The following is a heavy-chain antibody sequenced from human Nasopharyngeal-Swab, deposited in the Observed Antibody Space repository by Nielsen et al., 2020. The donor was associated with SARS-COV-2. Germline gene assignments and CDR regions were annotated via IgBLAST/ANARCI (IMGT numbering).Heavy chain of an antibody. V-gene: IGHV3-33*01. CDR3: ARDPPFSGWTLES. Sequence: LSLTCAASGFSFRDSAMHRVRQAPGKGLEWVAVIWYDGSEKYYVDSVKGRFTISRDNSKNTLYLQMNSLRAEDTAVYYCARDPPFSGWTLESWGQGTLVTVSS. J-gene: IGHJ4*02. CDR2: IWYDGSEK. D-gene: IGHD6-25*01. CDR1: GFSFRDSA.